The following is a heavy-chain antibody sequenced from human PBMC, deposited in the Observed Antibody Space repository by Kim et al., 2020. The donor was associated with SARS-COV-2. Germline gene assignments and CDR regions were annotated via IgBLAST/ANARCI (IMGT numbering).Heavy chain of an antibody. CDR2: IDPSDSYT. Sequence: GESLKISCKGSGYSFTSYWISWVRQMPGKDLEWMGRIDPSDSYTNYSPSFQGHVTISADKSISTAYLQWSSLKASDTAMYYCARHAGIAAADTDFDYWGQGTLVTVSS. V-gene: IGHV5-10-1*01. CDR1: GYSFTSYW. CDR3: ARHAGIAAADTDFDY. D-gene: IGHD6-13*01. J-gene: IGHJ4*02.